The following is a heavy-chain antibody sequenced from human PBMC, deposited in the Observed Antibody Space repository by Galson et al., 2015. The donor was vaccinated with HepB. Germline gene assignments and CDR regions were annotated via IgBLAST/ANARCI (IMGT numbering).Heavy chain of an antibody. J-gene: IGHJ3*02. D-gene: IGHD6-19*01. V-gene: IGHV3-30-3*01. Sequence: SLRLSCAASGFIFNTYAMHWVRQAPGKGLEWVAVISYDGSDKYYADSVKGRFTISRDNPKNTLYLQVNSLRAEDTAVYYCARGPQWLLAFEIWGQGTMVPGSS. CDR1: GFIFNTYA. CDR2: ISYDGSDK. CDR3: ARGPQWLLAFEI.